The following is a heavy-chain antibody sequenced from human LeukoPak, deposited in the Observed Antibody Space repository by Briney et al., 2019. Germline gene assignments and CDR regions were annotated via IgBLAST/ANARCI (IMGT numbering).Heavy chain of an antibody. CDR1: GFTFNTYW. D-gene: IGHD3-9*01. CDR2: VNREGTTT. V-gene: IGHV3-74*03. CDR3: VRDLDWILFDY. J-gene: IGHJ4*02. Sequence: GGSLRLSCAASGFTFNTYWMHWVHQAPGKGLVWVARVNREGTTTTYADSVKGRFTISRDNAKNTLYLQMNNLRAEDTAVYYCVRDLDWILFDYWGQGTLVTVSS.